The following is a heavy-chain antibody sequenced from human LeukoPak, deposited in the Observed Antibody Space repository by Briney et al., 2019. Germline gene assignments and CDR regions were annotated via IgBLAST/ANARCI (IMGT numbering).Heavy chain of an antibody. CDR3: AKDADDYYGSGSCFDY. Sequence: GGSLRLSCAASGFTFSSHSMNWVRQAPGKGLEWVSSINSIGSYIYYADSVKGRFTFSRDNSKNTLYLQMNSLRAEDTAIYYCAKDADDYYGSGSCFDYWGQGTLVTVSP. CDR1: GFTFSSHS. CDR2: INSIGSYI. V-gene: IGHV3-21*01. J-gene: IGHJ4*02. D-gene: IGHD3-10*01.